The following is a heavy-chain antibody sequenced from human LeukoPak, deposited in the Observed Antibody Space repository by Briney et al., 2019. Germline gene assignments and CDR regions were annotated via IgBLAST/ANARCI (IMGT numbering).Heavy chain of an antibody. CDR1: GYTFTSYD. CDR3: ARGLGDGYSYSTYYYYYYMDV. CDR2: MNPNSGNT. V-gene: IGHV1-8*01. D-gene: IGHD5-24*01. Sequence: ASVKVSCKASGYTFTSYDINWVRQATGQGLEWMGWMNPNSGNTGYAQKFQGRVTMTRNTSISTAYMELSSLRSEDTAVYYCARGLGDGYSYSTYYYYYYMDVWGKGTTVTISS. J-gene: IGHJ6*03.